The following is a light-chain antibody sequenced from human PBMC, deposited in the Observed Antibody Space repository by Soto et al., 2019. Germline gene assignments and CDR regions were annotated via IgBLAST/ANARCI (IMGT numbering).Light chain of an antibody. CDR2: RAS. CDR3: KEYKSFTWT. CDR1: QSISSW. V-gene: IGKV1-5*01. Sequence: DIQLTHSPSSLSASVGDRVTLTCRASQSISSWLAWDQQKPGMVPKLLISRASRLESGVPPRFSGSGSGTEFTLTITSLQPDDFATYYCKEYKSFTWTFGQGTKVEI. J-gene: IGKJ1*01.